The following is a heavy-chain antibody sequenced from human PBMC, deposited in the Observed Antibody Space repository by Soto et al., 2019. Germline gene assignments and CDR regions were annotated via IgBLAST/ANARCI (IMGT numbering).Heavy chain of an antibody. CDR1: GFGFSDYD. V-gene: IGHV3-30*03. CDR3: AGEYSGYVFLRFDL. J-gene: IGHJ5*02. D-gene: IGHD5-12*01. Sequence: QVQLVESGGGVVQPGRSLRLSCAAAGFGFSDYDMHWVRQVPGKGLEWVAVISKDGSNEDYSDSVKGRFTISRDNSKNTLYLQMHSLRAEDTAMYYCAGEYSGYVFLRFDLWGQGTLVTVSS. CDR2: ISKDGSNE.